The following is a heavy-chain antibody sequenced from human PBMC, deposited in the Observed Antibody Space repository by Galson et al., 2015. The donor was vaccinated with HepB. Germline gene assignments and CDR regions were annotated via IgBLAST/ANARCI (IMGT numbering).Heavy chain of an antibody. CDR1: GGTFSSYT. J-gene: IGHJ6*02. D-gene: IGHD1-26*01. Sequence: QSGAEVKKPGESLKISCKASGGTFSSYTISWVRQAPGQGLEWMGRIIPILGIANYAQKFQGRVTITADKSTSTAYMELSSLRSEDTAVYYCARRGGSFDPAYYYYGMDVWGQGTTVTVSS. V-gene: IGHV1-69*02. CDR3: ARRGGSFDPAYYYYGMDV. CDR2: IIPILGIA.